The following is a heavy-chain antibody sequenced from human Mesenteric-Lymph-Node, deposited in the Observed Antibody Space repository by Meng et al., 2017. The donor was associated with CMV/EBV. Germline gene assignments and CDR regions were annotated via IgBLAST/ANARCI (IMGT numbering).Heavy chain of an antibody. D-gene: IGHD5-18*01. CDR1: GFTFSSYS. CDR2: ISSSSSYI. V-gene: IGHV3-21*01. J-gene: IGHJ6*02. CDR3: ATLPFDSYGYGGMDV. Sequence: GESLKISCAASGFTFSSYSMNWVRQAPGKGLEWVSSISSSSSYIYNADSVKGRFTISRDNAKNSLYLQMNSLRAEDTAVYYCATLPFDSYGYGGMDVWGQGTTVTVSS.